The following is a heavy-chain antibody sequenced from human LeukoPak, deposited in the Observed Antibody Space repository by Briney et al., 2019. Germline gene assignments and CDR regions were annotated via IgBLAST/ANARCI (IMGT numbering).Heavy chain of an antibody. D-gene: IGHD4-11*01. V-gene: IGHV3-7*01. CDR2: IKQDESEK. CDR1: GFTFSSYW. J-gene: IGHJ4*02. CDR3: ARGSSVTANNFDY. Sequence: GGSLRLSCAASGFTFSSYWMSWVRQAPGKGLEWVANIKQDESEKYYVDSVKGRFTISRDNAKNSLYLQMNSLRAEDTAVYYCARGSSVTANNFDYWGQGTLVTVSS.